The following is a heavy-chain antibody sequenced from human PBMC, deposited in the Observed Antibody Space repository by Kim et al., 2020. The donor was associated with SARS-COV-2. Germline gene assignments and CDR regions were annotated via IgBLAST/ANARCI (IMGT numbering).Heavy chain of an antibody. J-gene: IGHJ5*01. Sequence: DSVKRRFTISRDNSKNTLYLQMNSLRAEDTAIYYCAKDSGNDYGDQLDSWGQGTLVTVSS. V-gene: IGHV3-23*01. D-gene: IGHD4-17*01. CDR3: AKDSGNDYGDQLDS.